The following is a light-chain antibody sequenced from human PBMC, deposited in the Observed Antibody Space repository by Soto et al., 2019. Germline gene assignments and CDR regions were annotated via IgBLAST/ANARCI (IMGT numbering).Light chain of an antibody. Sequence: HSDLTQPPSASGSPGQSVTISCTGTSSDVGAYNYVSWYQQHPGKAPKLMIYEVSKRPSGVPDRFSGSKSGNTASLTVSGLQAEDEADYYCSSYAGSNNFFYVLGTGTKVTVL. CDR1: SSDVGAYNY. CDR3: SSYAGSNNFFYV. J-gene: IGLJ1*01. CDR2: EVS. V-gene: IGLV2-8*01.